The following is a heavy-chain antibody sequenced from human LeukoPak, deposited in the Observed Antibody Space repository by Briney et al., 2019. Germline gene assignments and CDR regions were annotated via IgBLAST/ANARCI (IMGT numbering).Heavy chain of an antibody. CDR2: IYPGDSDT. V-gene: IGHV5-51*01. CDR1: GYSFTSYW. D-gene: IGHD3-10*01. J-gene: IGHJ4*02. CDR3: ARTYYYGSGSYPFDY. Sequence: GHSLKFSCKGSGYSFTSYWIGWVRQMPGKGLEWMGIIYPGDSDTRYSPSFQGRVTISADKSISTAYLQWSSLKASDTAMYYCARTYYYGSGSYPFDYWGQGTLVTVSS.